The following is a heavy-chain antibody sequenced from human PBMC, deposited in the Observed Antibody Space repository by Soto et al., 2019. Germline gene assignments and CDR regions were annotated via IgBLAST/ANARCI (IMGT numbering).Heavy chain of an antibody. J-gene: IGHJ3*02. Sequence: ASVKVSCKASGYTFTSYDINWVRQATGQGLEWMGWMNPNSGDTGYAQKFQGRVTMTRNTSISTAYMELSSLRSEDTAVYYCARARRDVTGDDAFDIWGQGTMVTVSS. CDR1: GYTFTSYD. CDR3: ARARRDVTGDDAFDI. D-gene: IGHD7-27*01. V-gene: IGHV1-8*01. CDR2: MNPNSGDT.